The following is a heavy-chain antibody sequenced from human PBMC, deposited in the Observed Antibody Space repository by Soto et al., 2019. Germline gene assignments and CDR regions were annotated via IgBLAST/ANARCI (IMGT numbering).Heavy chain of an antibody. V-gene: IGHV4-59*01. Sequence: PSETLSLTCTVSGGSISSYYWSWIRQPPGKGLEWIGYIYYSGSTNYNPSLKSRVTISVDTSKNQFSLKLSSVTAADTAVYYCARGSGEDVVVTGAYQSEWFDPWGQGTLVTVSS. CDR3: ARGSGEDVVVTGAYQSEWFDP. D-gene: IGHD2-21*02. CDR1: GGSISSYY. J-gene: IGHJ5*02. CDR2: IYYSGST.